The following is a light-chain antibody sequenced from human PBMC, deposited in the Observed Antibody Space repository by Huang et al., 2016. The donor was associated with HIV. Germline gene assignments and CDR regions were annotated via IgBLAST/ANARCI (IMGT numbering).Light chain of an antibody. CDR1: QSITTY. J-gene: IGKJ2*01. Sequence: DIQMTQSPPSLSASLGDRVTITCRASQSITTYLNWYRHKPGEAPWLLIHATSTLQNGVPSRFSGGGSGTDFTLTITNLQPEDVASYYCQQSYNLPYTFGRGTKVDIK. V-gene: IGKV1-39*01. CDR2: ATS. CDR3: QQSYNLPYT.